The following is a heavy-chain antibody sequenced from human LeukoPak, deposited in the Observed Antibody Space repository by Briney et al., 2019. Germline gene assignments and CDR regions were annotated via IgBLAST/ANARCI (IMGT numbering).Heavy chain of an antibody. Sequence: PGGSLRLSCEASGFTFSSYSKNWVRQAPGRGLEWVSSIGSSSSSIYYAGSVKGRFTVARDHAKNSLYLQMSSLRAEDTAVYYCARERAEGFDYWGQGTLVTVSS. J-gene: IGHJ4*02. CDR3: ARERAEGFDY. V-gene: IGHV3-21*01. CDR1: GFTFSSYS. CDR2: IGSSSSSI. D-gene: IGHD6-19*01.